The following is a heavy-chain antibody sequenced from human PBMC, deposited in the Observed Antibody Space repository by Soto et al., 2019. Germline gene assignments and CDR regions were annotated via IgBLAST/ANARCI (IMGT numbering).Heavy chain of an antibody. CDR3: ARGGEPRFLERLPFAP. J-gene: IGHJ5*02. CDR2: ISSSSSYI. V-gene: IGHV3-21*01. Sequence: GGSLRLSCAASGFTFSSYSMNWVRQAPGKGLEWVSSISSSSSYIYYADSVKGRFTISRDNAKNSLYLQMNSLRAEDTAVYYCARGGEPRFLERLPFAPWGQGTLVTVYS. CDR1: GFTFSSYS. D-gene: IGHD3-3*01.